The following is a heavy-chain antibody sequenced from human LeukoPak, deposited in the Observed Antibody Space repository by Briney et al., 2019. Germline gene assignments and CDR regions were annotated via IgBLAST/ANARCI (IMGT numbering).Heavy chain of an antibody. CDR3: ARRVTAYHDILTGWQSGYFDY. D-gene: IGHD3-9*01. CDR2: VHYTRSYSGTT. Sequence: SETLSLTCTVSSGSIGSDALYWGWIRQSPGKGLEGIGSVHYTRSYSGTTYYNPSLKSRVTISVDTSKNQFSLKLSSVTAADTAAYYCARRVTAYHDILTGWQSGYFDYWGQGTLVTVSS. CDR1: SGSIGSDALY. V-gene: IGHV4-39*01. J-gene: IGHJ4*02.